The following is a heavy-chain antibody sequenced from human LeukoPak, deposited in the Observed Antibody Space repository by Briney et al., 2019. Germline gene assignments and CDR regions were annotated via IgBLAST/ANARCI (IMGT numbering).Heavy chain of an antibody. CDR3: AKDLRKYYDYVWGSYRPNPLDY. CDR1: GFTFSSYA. J-gene: IGHJ4*02. D-gene: IGHD3-16*02. CDR2: ISGSGGST. Sequence: GGSLRLSCAASGFTFSSYAMSWVRQAPGKGLEWVSAISGSGGSTYYADSVKGRFTISRDNSKNTLYLQMNSLRAEDTAVYYCAKDLRKYYDYVWGSYRPNPLDYWGQGTLVTVSS. V-gene: IGHV3-23*01.